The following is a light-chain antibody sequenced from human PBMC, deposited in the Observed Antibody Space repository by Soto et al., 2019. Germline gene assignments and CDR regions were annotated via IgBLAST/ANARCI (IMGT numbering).Light chain of an antibody. J-gene: IGKJ3*01. CDR2: GAS. CDR1: QSISDY. Sequence: DIQMTQSPSSLSASVGDRVAITCRSSQSISDYLNWYQQKPGKALKLVIYGASNLQSGVPPRFSGSGSGSEFTLTISGLQPYDFAIYFCQQSYSLPLTFGPGTKVDV. CDR3: QQSYSLPLT. V-gene: IGKV1-39*01.